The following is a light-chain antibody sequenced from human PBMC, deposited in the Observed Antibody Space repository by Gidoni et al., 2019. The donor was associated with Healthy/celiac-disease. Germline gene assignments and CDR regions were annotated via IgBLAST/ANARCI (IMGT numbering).Light chain of an antibody. CDR2: GNS. J-gene: IGLJ2*01. CDR1: SSNIGAGYD. Sequence: QSVLTQPPSVSGAPGQRVTISCTGSSSNIGAGYDVHWYQQLPGTAPKLLIYGNSNRASGVSDRFSGSKSGTSASLAITGLQAEDEADYYCQSYDSSLSGWVVFGGGTKLTVL. V-gene: IGLV1-40*01. CDR3: QSYDSSLSGWVV.